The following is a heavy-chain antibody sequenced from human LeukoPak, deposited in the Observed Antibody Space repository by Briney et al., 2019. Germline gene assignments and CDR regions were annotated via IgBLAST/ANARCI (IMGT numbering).Heavy chain of an antibody. Sequence: GGSLRLSCAASGFTVSSNYMSWVRQAPGKGLEWVSVIYSGGSTYYADSVKGRFTISRDNSKNTLYLQMNSLRAEDTAVYYCAKGIAAAGINLFDYWGQGTLVTVSS. D-gene: IGHD6-13*01. J-gene: IGHJ4*02. V-gene: IGHV3-53*01. CDR3: AKGIAAAGINLFDY. CDR1: GFTVSSNY. CDR2: IYSGGST.